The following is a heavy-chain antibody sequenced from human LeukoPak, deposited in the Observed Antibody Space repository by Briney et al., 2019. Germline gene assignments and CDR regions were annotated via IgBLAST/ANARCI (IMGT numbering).Heavy chain of an antibody. CDR3: ARDLGNGYYNWFDP. CDR2: IYYSGST. Sequence: PAETLSLTCTVSGGSISRYYWSWIRQPPGKGLEWIGYIYYSGSTNYNPSLKSRVTISVDTSKNQFFLKLSSVTAADTAVYYCARDLGNGYYNWFDPWGQGTLVTVSS. V-gene: IGHV4-59*01. D-gene: IGHD3-3*01. CDR1: GGSISRYY. J-gene: IGHJ5*02.